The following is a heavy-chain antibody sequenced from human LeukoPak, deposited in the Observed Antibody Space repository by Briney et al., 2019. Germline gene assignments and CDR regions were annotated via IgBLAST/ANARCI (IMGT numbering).Heavy chain of an antibody. D-gene: IGHD6-19*01. CDR2: INPNSGGT. V-gene: IGHV1-2*04. CDR3: ARDQFTIKPVAGFRGYYGMDV. Sequence: ASVKVSCKAPGYTFTGYYMHWVRQAPGQGLEWMGWINPNSGGTNYAQKFQGWVTMTRDTSISTAYMELSRLRSDDTAVYYCARDQFTIKPVAGFRGYYGMDVWGQGTTVTVSS. CDR1: GYTFTGYY. J-gene: IGHJ6*02.